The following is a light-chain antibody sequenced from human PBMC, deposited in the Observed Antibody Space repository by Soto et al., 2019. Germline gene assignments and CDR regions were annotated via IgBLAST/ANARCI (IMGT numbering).Light chain of an antibody. J-gene: IGKJ5*01. Sequence: IVLTQSPATLFLSQGERATLSCRASPSVRTSLPGDQRKPGQAPRPPIYDASNRATGIPARFSGSGSGTDFTLTNSRLEPEDFAVYYCQQRSNWPITFGQGTRLEI. CDR3: QQRSNWPIT. CDR2: DAS. V-gene: IGKV3-11*01. CDR1: PSVRTS.